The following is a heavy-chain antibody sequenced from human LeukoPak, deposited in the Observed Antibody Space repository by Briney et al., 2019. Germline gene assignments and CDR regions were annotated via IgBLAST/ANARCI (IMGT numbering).Heavy chain of an antibody. Sequence: GASAKVSCKASGGPFSRLAFSWVRQAPRQGLEWMGGIIPVYGTPNYAQSFQGRVTITTDDSTSTGYMELSSLTSEDTAIYYCARDSSGYPVGYFEHWGQGTLVTVSS. D-gene: IGHD3-22*01. CDR1: GGPFSRLA. V-gene: IGHV1-69*05. CDR2: IIPVYGTP. CDR3: ARDSSGYPVGYFEH. J-gene: IGHJ1*01.